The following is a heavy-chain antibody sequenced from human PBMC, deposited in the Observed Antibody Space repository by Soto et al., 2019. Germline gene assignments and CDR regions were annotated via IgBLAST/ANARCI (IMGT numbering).Heavy chain of an antibody. CDR2: ISGSGGST. CDR3: AKVAYCSSTSCLDFQH. Sequence: GGSLRLSCAASGFTFSSYAMSWVRQAPGKGLERVSAISGSGGSTYYADSVKGRFTISRDNSKYTLYLQMNSLRAEDTAVYYCAKVAYCSSTSCLDFQHWGQGTPVTVSS. D-gene: IGHD2-2*01. J-gene: IGHJ1*01. V-gene: IGHV3-23*01. CDR1: GFTFSSYA.